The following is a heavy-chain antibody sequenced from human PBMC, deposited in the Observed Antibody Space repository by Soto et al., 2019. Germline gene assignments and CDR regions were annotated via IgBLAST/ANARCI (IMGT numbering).Heavy chain of an antibody. V-gene: IGHV4-30-2*06. J-gene: IGHJ6*02. Sequence: SETLSLTCTVSGGSITSGGYSWTWIRQSPGKGLEWIGYTYQSGSAYYNPSLKSRVTISVDRSKNQFSLNLTSVTAADTAVYYCARDYYGMDVWGQGTTVTVS. CDR1: GGSITSGGYS. CDR3: ARDYYGMDV. CDR2: TYQSGSA.